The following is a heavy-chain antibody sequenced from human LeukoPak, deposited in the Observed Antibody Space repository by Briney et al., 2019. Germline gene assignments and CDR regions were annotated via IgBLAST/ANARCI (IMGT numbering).Heavy chain of an antibody. Sequence: SETLSLTCTVSGGSISSGSYYWSWIWQPAGKGLEWIGRIYTSGSTNYNPSLKSRVTISVDTSKNQFSLKLSSVTAADTAVYYCARVWDGYCSGGSCSDSNWFDPWGQGTLVTVSS. CDR1: GGSISSGSYY. CDR3: ARVWDGYCSGGSCSDSNWFDP. CDR2: IYTSGST. J-gene: IGHJ5*02. D-gene: IGHD2-15*01. V-gene: IGHV4-61*02.